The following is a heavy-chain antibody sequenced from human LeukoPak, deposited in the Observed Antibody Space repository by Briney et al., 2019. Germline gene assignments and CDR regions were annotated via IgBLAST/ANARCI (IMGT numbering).Heavy chain of an antibody. V-gene: IGHV3-43D*04. J-gene: IGHJ3*02. CDR1: GFTFDDYA. D-gene: IGHD4-17*01. Sequence: GGSLRLSCAASGFTFDDYAMHWVRQAPGKGLEWVSLITWDGGSTYYADSVKGRFTISRDNAKNSLYLQMNSLRAEGTAVYYCARVPMTTVTTDAFDIWGQGTMVTVSS. CDR2: ITWDGGST. CDR3: ARVPMTTVTTDAFDI.